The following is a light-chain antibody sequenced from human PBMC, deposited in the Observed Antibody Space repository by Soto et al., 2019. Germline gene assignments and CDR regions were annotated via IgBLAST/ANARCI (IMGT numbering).Light chain of an antibody. CDR1: QTISSH. Sequence: DIQMTQSPSSLSASVGDRVIITCRASQTISSHLNWYQQKPGKAPNLLVYAASSLQSGVPSRFTGSGSGTDFTLTISSLQPEDSATYYCQQTNTFPLTFGGGTKVDIK. CDR3: QQTNTFPLT. V-gene: IGKV1-39*01. J-gene: IGKJ4*01. CDR2: AAS.